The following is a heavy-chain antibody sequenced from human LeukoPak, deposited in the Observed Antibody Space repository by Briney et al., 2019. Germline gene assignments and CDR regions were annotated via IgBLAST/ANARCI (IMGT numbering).Heavy chain of an antibody. Sequence: ASVKVSCKASGYTFTSYYMHWVRQAPGQGLEWMGIINPSGGSTSYAQKFQGRVTMTRDTSTSTVYMELSSLRSEDTAVYYCARDRDSSEWLIPAEFDCWGQGTLVTVSS. CDR2: INPSGGST. D-gene: IGHD3-3*01. V-gene: IGHV1-46*01. CDR1: GYTFTSYY. CDR3: ARDRDSSEWLIPAEFDC. J-gene: IGHJ4*02.